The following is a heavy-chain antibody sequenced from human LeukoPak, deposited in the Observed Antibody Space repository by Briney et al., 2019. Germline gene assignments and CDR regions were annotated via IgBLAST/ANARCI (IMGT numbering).Heavy chain of an antibody. V-gene: IGHV1-3*01. J-gene: IGHJ4*02. CDR2: INAGNGNT. Sequence: ASVKVSCKASGYTFTGYYMHWVRQAPGQGLEWMGWINAGNGNTKYSQKFQGRVTITRDTSASTAYMELSILRSEDTAVYYCARALWFGEDYFDYWGQGTLVTVSS. CDR3: ARALWFGEDYFDY. D-gene: IGHD3-10*01. CDR1: GYTFTGYY.